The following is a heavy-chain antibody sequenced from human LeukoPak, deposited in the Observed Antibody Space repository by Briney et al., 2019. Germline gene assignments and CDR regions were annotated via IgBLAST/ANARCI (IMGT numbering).Heavy chain of an antibody. CDR2: INPNSGGT. CDR3: AREGSSGWYGTIDY. CDR1: GYTFTDYY. Sequence: GASVKVSCKASGYTFTDYYIHWVRQAPGQGLEWMGWINPNSGGTNFAQKFQGRVTMTRDMSISTTYMELSRLRSDDTAVFYCAREGSSGWYGTIDYWGQGTLVTVSS. J-gene: IGHJ4*02. D-gene: IGHD6-19*01. V-gene: IGHV1-2*02.